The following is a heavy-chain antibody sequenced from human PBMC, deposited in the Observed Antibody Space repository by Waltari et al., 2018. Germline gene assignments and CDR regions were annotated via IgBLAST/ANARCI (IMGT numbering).Heavy chain of an antibody. CDR3: ARERSSLTFDY. Sequence: QVQLVESGGGVVQPGRSLRLSCAASGFTFSSYAMHWVRQAPGKGLEGVAVISYDGSNKYYADSVKGRFTISRDNSKNTLYLQMNSLRAEDTAVYYCARERSSLTFDYWGQGTLVTVSS. V-gene: IGHV3-30-3*01. CDR2: ISYDGSNK. CDR1: GFTFSSYA. J-gene: IGHJ4*02. D-gene: IGHD6-6*01.